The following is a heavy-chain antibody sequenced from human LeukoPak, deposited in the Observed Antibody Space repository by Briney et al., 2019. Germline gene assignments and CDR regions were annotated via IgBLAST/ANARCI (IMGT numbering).Heavy chain of an antibody. J-gene: IGHJ3*02. Sequence: GGSLRLSCAASGFTFSSYWMHWVRQAPGKGLVWVSRINSDGSSTSYADSVKGRFTISRDNAKNTLYLQMNSLRAEDTAVYYCARDAPGGTMTVARDAFDIWGQGTMVTVSS. CDR2: INSDGSST. D-gene: IGHD3-22*01. CDR1: GFTFSSYW. V-gene: IGHV3-74*01. CDR3: ARDAPGGTMTVARDAFDI.